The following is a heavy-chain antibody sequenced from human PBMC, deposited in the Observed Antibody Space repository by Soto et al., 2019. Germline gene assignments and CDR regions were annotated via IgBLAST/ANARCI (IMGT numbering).Heavy chain of an antibody. D-gene: IGHD2-2*03. CDR1: GGSISSGGYY. V-gene: IGHV4-31*03. CDR2: IYYSGST. CDR3: ARTGERWILGYYFDY. Sequence: NPSETLSLTCTVSGGSISSGGYYWSWIRQHPGKGLEWIGYIYYSGSTYYNPSLKSRVTISVDTSKNQFSLKLSSVTAADTAVYYCARTGERWILGYYFDYWGQGTLVTVSS. J-gene: IGHJ4*02.